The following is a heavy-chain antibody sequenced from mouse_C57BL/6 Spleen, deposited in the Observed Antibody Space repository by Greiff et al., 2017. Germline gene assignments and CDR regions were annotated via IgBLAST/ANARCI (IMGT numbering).Heavy chain of an antibody. CDR1: GYSITSGYY. CDR2: ISYDGSN. Sequence: EVKVEESGPGLVKPSQSLSLTCSVTGYSITSGYYWNWIRQFPGNKLEWMGYISYDGSNNYNPSLKNRISITRDTSKNQFFLKLNSVTTEDTATYYCAREVDDYDDAMDYWGQGTSVTVSS. D-gene: IGHD2-4*01. J-gene: IGHJ4*01. CDR3: AREVDDYDDAMDY. V-gene: IGHV3-6*01.